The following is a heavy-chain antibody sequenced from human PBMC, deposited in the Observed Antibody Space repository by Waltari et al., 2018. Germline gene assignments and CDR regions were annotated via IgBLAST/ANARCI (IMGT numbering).Heavy chain of an antibody. CDR3: ATAVPAAIDYYFDY. Sequence: QVQLVQSGAEVKKPGAYVKVSCKASGYTFTGYYMHWVRQAPGQGLEWIGWINPNSGATNDAQKFQGRVTMTRDTSISTAYMELSRLRSDDTAVYYCATAVPAAIDYYFDYWGQGTLVTVSS. J-gene: IGHJ4*02. CDR2: INPNSGAT. CDR1: GYTFTGYY. D-gene: IGHD2-2*01. V-gene: IGHV1-2*02.